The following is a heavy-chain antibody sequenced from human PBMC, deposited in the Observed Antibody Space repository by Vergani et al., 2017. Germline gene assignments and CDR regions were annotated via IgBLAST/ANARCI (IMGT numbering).Heavy chain of an antibody. J-gene: IGHJ4*02. CDR1: GYTFSTYY. D-gene: IGHD3-9*01. Sequence: QVQVVQSGAEVKKSGASVTVSCKTSGYTFSTYYMHWVRHAPGQGLEWMGIINPSGGHTNYAQKFQGRVTMTRDTSTSTVYMELSSLRSEDTAIYYCARGDYGILTGYRYWGQGTLVTVSA. CDR2: INPSGGHT. V-gene: IGHV1-46*03. CDR3: ARGDYGILTGYRY.